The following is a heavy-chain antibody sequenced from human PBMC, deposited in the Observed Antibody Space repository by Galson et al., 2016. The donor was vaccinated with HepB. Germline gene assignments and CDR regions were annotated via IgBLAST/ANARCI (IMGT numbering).Heavy chain of an antibody. V-gene: IGHV1-3*01. D-gene: IGHD2-2*01. CDR3: ARDRFCFNNTCYLNYFDP. CDR1: GYTFTSFG. J-gene: IGHJ5*02. CDR2: LNGGNGNT. Sequence: SVKVSCKASGYTFTSFGMHWVRQAPGRSLEWMGWLNGGNGNTRLSQKFQGRVTITRDTSASTAYMELSRLRSEDTAVYYCARDRFCFNNTCYLNYFDPWGQGTLITVSS.